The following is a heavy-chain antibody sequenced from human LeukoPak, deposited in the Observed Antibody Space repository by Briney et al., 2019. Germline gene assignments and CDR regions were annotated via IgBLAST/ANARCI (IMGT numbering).Heavy chain of an antibody. CDR2: IYHSGTI. Sequence: SETLSLTCTVSGYSINSGYYWGWIRQPPGKGLEWLASIYHSGTIYYNPSLKSRVTISVDTSKNQFSLKLTSVTAADTAVYYCARGLGRQQLVSPFDYWGQGTLVTVSS. D-gene: IGHD6-13*01. V-gene: IGHV4-38-2*02. CDR3: ARGLGRQQLVSPFDY. CDR1: GYSINSGYY. J-gene: IGHJ4*02.